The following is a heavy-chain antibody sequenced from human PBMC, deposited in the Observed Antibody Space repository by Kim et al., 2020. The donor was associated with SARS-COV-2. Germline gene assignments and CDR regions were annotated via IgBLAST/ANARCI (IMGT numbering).Heavy chain of an antibody. CDR3: SSLRQWQDS. J-gene: IGHJ4*02. V-gene: IGHV1-3*01. CDR1: GYPFSSFQ. Sequence: ASVKVSCKSSGYPFSSFQIYSVRQAPVQGLQWMGWINAGNGHTKYSEKFQGRVTLNKDTSASTVYMDLKSLRSGDTDVYYCSSLRQWQDSWGQGTLGTV. D-gene: IGHD6-19*01. CDR2: INAGNGHT.